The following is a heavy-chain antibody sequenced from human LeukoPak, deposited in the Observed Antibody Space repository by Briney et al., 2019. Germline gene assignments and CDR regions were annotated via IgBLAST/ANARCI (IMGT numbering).Heavy chain of an antibody. CDR1: GYNFAGLW. D-gene: IGHD3-10*01. CDR2: IYPGDSDT. Sequence: GESLKISCKGSGYNFAGLWIGWVRQMPGKGLEWMGIIYPGDSDTKYSPSFEGQVTISADKSINTAYLQWSSLKASDNGMYFCARVLGSGTYLYYLDFWGQGTLVTVSS. J-gene: IGHJ4*02. V-gene: IGHV5-51*01. CDR3: ARVLGSGTYLYYLDF.